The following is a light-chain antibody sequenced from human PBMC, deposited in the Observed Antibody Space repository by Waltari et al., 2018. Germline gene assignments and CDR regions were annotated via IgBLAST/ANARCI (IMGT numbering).Light chain of an antibody. J-gene: IGKJ4*01. V-gene: IGKV2-28*01. CDR2: LGS. CDR3: MQTLQTPLT. CDR1: QSLLHSNGNIY. Sequence: DIVMTQSPLSLPVTPGEPASIPCRSSQSLLHSNGNIYLDWYLQKPGQSTRLLIYLGSNRASGVPDRFSGSGSGTDFTLKISIVEAEDVGVYYCMQTLQTPLTFGGGTKVEIK.